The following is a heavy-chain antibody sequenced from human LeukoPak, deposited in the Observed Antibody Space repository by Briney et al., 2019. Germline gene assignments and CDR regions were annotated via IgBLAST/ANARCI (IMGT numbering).Heavy chain of an antibody. V-gene: IGHV1-18*01. CDR3: ARDFFHGHCSGLTCFLLDS. CDR2: ISAYNGNT. Sequence: ASVKVSCKASGYTFTSYGITWVRQAPGQGLEWMGWISAYNGNTNYAQKFQDRLTMTTDTSTNTAYMELRSLRPDDTAVYYCARDFFHGHCSGLTCFLLDSWGQGSLVTVSS. CDR1: GYTFTSYG. J-gene: IGHJ4*02. D-gene: IGHD2-15*01.